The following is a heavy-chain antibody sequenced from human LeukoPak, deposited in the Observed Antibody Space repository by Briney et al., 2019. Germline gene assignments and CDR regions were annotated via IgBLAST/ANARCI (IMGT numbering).Heavy chain of an antibody. D-gene: IGHD4-23*01. CDR3: AKDLTTVVIRIFDY. CDR2: ISSSSSTI. CDR1: GFTFSSYS. V-gene: IGHV3-48*01. Sequence: GGSLRLSCAASGFTFSSYSMNWVRQAPGKGLEWVSYISSSSSTIYYADSVKGRFTISRDNSKNTLYLQMNSLRAEDTAVYYCAKDLTTVVIRIFDYWGQGTLVTVSS. J-gene: IGHJ4*02.